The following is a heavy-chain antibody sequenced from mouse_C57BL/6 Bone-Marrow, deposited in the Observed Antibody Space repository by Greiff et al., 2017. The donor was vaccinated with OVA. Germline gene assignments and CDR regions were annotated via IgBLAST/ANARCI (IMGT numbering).Heavy chain of an antibody. CDR3: ARCLYDDQAWFAY. CDR2: IYPGDGDT. CDR1: GYAFSSSW. J-gene: IGHJ3*01. V-gene: IGHV1-82*01. D-gene: IGHD2-3*01. Sequence: QVQLQQSGPELVKPGASVKISCKASGYAFSSSWMNWVKQRPGKGLEWIGRIYPGDGDTNYNGKFKGKATLTADKSSSTAYMQLSSLTSEDSAVYFCARCLYDDQAWFAYWGQGTLVTVSA.